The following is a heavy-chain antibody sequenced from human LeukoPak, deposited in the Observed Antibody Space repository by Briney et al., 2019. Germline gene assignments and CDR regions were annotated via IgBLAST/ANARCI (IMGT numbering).Heavy chain of an antibody. D-gene: IGHD3-10*01. CDR2: ISSSSSYT. J-gene: IGHJ4*02. CDR1: GFTFSDYY. Sequence: PGGSLRLSCAASGFTFSDYYMSWIRQAPGKGLEWVSYISSSSSYTNYADSVKGRFTISRDNAKNSLYLQMNSLRAEDTAVYYCARAVARGVTNPFDYWGQGTLVTVSS. V-gene: IGHV3-11*05. CDR3: ARAVARGVTNPFDY.